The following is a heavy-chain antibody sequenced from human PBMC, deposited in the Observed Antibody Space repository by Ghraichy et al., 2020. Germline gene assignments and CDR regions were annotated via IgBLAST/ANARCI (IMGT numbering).Heavy chain of an antibody. CDR2: IYPGDSDT. Sequence: GESLNISCKGSGYSFTSYWIGWVRQMPGKGLEWMGIIYPGDSDTRYSPSFQGQVTISADKSISTAYLQWSSLKASDTAMYYCARRGRRSIIAVADIDYWGQGTLVTVSS. J-gene: IGHJ4*02. V-gene: IGHV5-51*01. CDR3: ARRGRRSIIAVADIDY. CDR1: GYSFTSYW. D-gene: IGHD6-19*01.